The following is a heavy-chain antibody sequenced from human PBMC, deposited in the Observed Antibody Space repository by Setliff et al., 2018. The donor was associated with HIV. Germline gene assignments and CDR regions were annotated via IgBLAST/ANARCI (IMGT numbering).Heavy chain of an antibody. Sequence: ASVKVSCKASGYTFTNYFMHWVRQAPGEGLEWVGRVEPEDGGTRYAMKFQGSVTISVDTSTDTTYLSLTSLRSQDTAVYYCATVRIVGATDFDYWGHGTVVTVSS. CDR2: VEPEDGGT. V-gene: IGHV1-69-2*01. CDR3: ATVRIVGATDFDY. J-gene: IGHJ4*01. CDR1: GYTFTNYF. D-gene: IGHD1-26*01.